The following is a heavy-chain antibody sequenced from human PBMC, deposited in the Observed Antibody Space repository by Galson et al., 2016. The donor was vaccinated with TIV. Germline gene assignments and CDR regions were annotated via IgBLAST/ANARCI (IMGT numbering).Heavy chain of an antibody. CDR3: AREALFGYYYMDV. J-gene: IGHJ6*03. CDR2: IGTAGDT. D-gene: IGHD3-3*01. CDR1: GFTFSNND. Sequence: SLRLSCAASGFTFSNNDMHWVRQATGKGLEWVSGIGTAGDTYYEGSVKGRFTISRENAKNSLHLQMNSLKAGDTAVYYCAREALFGYYYMDVWGEGTLVTVSS. V-gene: IGHV3-13*01.